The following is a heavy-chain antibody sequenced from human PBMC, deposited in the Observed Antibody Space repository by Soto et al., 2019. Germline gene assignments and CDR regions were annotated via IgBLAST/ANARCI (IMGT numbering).Heavy chain of an antibody. Sequence: GSLRLSCAASGFTFSDHWMHWVRQVPGKGLVWVSRIKGDGSYTNYADSVKGRFTIIRDNSKNTLYLQMNSLRAEDTALYYCASRIMIAGPFDIWGQGTMVTVSS. CDR1: GFTFSDHW. CDR2: IKGDGSYT. V-gene: IGHV3-74*01. CDR3: ASRIMIAGPFDI. D-gene: IGHD3-22*01. J-gene: IGHJ3*02.